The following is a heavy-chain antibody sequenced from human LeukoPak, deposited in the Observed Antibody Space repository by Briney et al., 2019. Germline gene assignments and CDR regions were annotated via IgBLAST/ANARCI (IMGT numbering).Heavy chain of an antibody. CDR3: AKSVAPAGLPGENNWFDP. D-gene: IGHD6-13*01. CDR2: ISTYNSNT. CDR1: GYSFNSQG. Sequence: ASVKVSCKASGYSFNSQGMNWVRQAPGQGLEWMGWISTYNSNTNHAQKLQGRVTMTTDTSTSTAYMELRSLRSDDTAVYYCAKSVAPAGLPGENNWFDPWGQGTLVIVSS. J-gene: IGHJ5*02. V-gene: IGHV1-18*01.